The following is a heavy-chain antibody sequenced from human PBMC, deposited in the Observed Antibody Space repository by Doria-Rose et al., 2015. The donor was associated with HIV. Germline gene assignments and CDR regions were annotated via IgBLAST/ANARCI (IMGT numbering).Heavy chain of an antibody. J-gene: IGHJ5*02. CDR1: GGSVASGTPY. Sequence: QVQLQESGPGLVKPSETLSLTCTGSGGSVASGTPYLDWLLPTPGYGLEWIGTIYYSGTTYYSPSLRGRVTISLHTPKNQYPLKLISVTAADTGVYYCAKQAVNWFDPWGQGTLVTVSS. D-gene: IGHD6-25*01. CDR2: IYYSGTT. V-gene: IGHV4-39*01. CDR3: AKQAVNWFDP.